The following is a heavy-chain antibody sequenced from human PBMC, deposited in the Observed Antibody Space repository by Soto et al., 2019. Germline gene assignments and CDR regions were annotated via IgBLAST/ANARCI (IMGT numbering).Heavy chain of an antibody. CDR3: AREYTETVDGPTPFYFDY. CDR2: TYITGDT. Sequence: QVQLQESGPGLVKPSETLSLTCRVSTDSISSYYWSWIRQSAGKGLEWIGRTYITGDTNYNPSLKSRVTMSLDTSKHQLSLQLSSVTAADTAVYYCAREYTETVDGPTPFYFDYSGQGTPVTVSS. J-gene: IGHJ4*02. V-gene: IGHV4-4*07. D-gene: IGHD6-19*01. CDR1: TDSISSYY.